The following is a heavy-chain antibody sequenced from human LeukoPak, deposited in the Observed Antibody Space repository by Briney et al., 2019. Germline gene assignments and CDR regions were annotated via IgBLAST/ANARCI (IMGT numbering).Heavy chain of an antibody. D-gene: IGHD3-9*01. CDR3: ARHPPDYDILTGYSTGRHFDY. Sequence: SETLSLTCTVSGGSISSSDSYRGWIRQPPGKGLEWIGSIYYSGSTYYSPSLKSRVTISVDTSKNQFSLNLSSVTAADTAVYYCARHPPDYDILTGYSTGRHFDYWGQGALVTVSS. V-gene: IGHV4-39*01. CDR2: IYYSGST. CDR1: GGSISSSDSY. J-gene: IGHJ4*02.